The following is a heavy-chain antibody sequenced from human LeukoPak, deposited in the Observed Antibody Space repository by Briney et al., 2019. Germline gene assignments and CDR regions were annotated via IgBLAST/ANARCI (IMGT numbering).Heavy chain of an antibody. V-gene: IGHV1-8*03. D-gene: IGHD3-3*01. CDR2: MNPNSGNT. CDR3: ARLHYDFWSGYYGDNWFDP. CDR1: GGTFSSYA. J-gene: IGHJ5*02. Sequence: ASVKVSCKASGGTFSSYAISWVRQATGQGLEWMGWMNPNSGNTGYAQKFQGRVTITRNTSISTAYMELSSLRSEDTAVYYCARLHYDFWSGYYGDNWFDPWGQGTLVTVSS.